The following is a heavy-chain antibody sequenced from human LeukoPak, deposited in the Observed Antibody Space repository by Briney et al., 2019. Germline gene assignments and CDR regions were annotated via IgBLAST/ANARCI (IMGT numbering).Heavy chain of an antibody. Sequence: SETLSLTCTVSGGSISTYYWSWIRQPPGKGLEYTGYIYYSGSTNYNPSLKSRVTTSLDTSKDQFSLKLSSVTAADTAVYYCAREEVPHGFDIWGQGTMVTVSS. J-gene: IGHJ3*02. CDR3: AREEVPHGFDI. V-gene: IGHV4-59*01. CDR1: GGSISTYY. CDR2: IYYSGST.